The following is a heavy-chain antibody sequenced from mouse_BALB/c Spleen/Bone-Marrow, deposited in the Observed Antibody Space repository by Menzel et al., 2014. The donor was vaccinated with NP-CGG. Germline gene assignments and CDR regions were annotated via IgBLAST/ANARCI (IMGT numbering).Heavy chain of an antibody. V-gene: IGHV10-1*02. J-gene: IGHJ1*01. CDR2: IRSKSNYYAA. CDR3: GKKGNWLCEV. Sequence: EVQRVESGGGLVQPKGSLRLSCAASGFTFNTYAMSWVRQAPGKGLEWVARIRSKSNYYAAHYADSVKDRFTISRDDSQNILFLKKKNLKTGAVAIYYGGKKGNWLCEVGGAGTTSPVPS. CDR1: GFTFNTYA.